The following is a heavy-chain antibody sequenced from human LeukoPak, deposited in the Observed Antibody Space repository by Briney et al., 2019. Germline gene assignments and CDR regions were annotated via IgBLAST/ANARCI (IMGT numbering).Heavy chain of an antibody. V-gene: IGHV1-18*01. CDR3: ASLKNSYDSSGYLVTDAFDI. CDR2: ISAYNGNT. J-gene: IGHJ3*02. D-gene: IGHD3-22*01. Sequence: ASVKVSCKASGYTFTSYGISWVRQAPGQGLEWMGWISAYNGNTNYEQKLQGRVTMTTDTSTSTAYMELRSLRSDDTAVYYCASLKNSYDSSGYLVTDAFDIWGQGTMVTVSS. CDR1: GYTFTSYG.